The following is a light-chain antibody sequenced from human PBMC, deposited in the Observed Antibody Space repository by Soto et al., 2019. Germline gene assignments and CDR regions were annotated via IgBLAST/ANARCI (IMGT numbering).Light chain of an antibody. J-gene: IGKJ5*01. V-gene: IGKV3-20*01. CDR2: GAS. CDR1: QSVSSDY. CDR3: HQYGSSPP. Sequence: EIVLKQSPGTLTLSPGERATLSCRASQSVSSDYLAWYHQKPGQPPRFLIYGASSRATGIPDRFSGSGSGTDFTLTISRPEPGDFAVYYCHQYGSSPPFGEGPRLEIK.